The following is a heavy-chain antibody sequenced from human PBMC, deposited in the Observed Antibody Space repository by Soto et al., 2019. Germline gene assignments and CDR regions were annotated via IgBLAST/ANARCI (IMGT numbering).Heavy chain of an antibody. CDR1: GFTFSSYG. CDR3: AKGPRKDVLVRGFDY. D-gene: IGHD2-15*01. J-gene: IGHJ4*02. V-gene: IGHV3-30*18. CDR2: ISYDGSNK. Sequence: PWGALRLSCAAPGFTFSSYGMHWVRKAPGKGLEWVAVISYDGSNKYYADSVKGRFTISRDNSKNTLYLQMNSLRAEDTAVYYCAKGPRKDVLVRGFDYWGQGTLVTVSS.